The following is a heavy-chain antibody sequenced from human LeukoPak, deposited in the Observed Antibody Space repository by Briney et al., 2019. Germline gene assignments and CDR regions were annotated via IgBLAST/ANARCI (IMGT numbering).Heavy chain of an antibody. CDR1: GFTFSSYA. V-gene: IGHV3-23*01. J-gene: IGHJ4*02. D-gene: IGHD3-3*01. CDR2: ISGSGGST. CDR3: AKGDDFWSGYHFDY. Sequence: GGSLRLSCAASGFTFSSYAMSWVRQAPGKGLEGVSAISGSGGSTYYADSVKGRFTISRDNSKNTLYLQMNSLRAEDTAVYYCAKGDDFWSGYHFDYWGQGTLVTVSS.